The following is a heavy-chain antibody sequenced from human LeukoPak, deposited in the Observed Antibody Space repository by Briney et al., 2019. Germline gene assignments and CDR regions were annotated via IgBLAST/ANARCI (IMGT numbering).Heavy chain of an antibody. Sequence: ASVKVSCKASGGTFSSYAISWVRQAPEQGLEWMGRIIPILGIANYAQKFQGRVTITADKSTSTAYMELSSLRSEDTAVYYCAREYLSDSSGYYYYYYGMDVWGQGTTVTVSS. V-gene: IGHV1-69*04. CDR3: AREYLSDSSGYYYYYYGMDV. CDR1: GGTFSSYA. J-gene: IGHJ6*02. D-gene: IGHD3-22*01. CDR2: IIPILGIA.